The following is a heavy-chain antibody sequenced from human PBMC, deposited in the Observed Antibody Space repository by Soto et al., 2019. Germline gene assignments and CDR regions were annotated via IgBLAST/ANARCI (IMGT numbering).Heavy chain of an antibody. J-gene: IGHJ4*02. D-gene: IGHD5-12*01. CDR3: AHTRNIVATITVDY. V-gene: IGHV2-5*01. Sequence: TLVNPTQTLTLTCTFSGFSLSTSGVGVGWIRQPPGKALEWLALIYWNDDKRYSPSLKSRLTITKDTSKNQVVLTMTNMDPVDTATYYCAHTRNIVATITVDYWGQGTLVTVSS. CDR2: IYWNDDK. CDR1: GFSLSTSGVG.